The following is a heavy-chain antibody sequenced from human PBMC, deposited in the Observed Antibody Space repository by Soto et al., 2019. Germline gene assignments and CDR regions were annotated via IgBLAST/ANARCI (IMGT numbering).Heavy chain of an antibody. D-gene: IGHD2-15*01. V-gene: IGHV4-34*01. CDR2: IHHSGST. J-gene: IGHJ4*02. CDR3: VGGSISAGGGGDY. Sequence: SGTLSLTCAVFGRSFSGYSWSWIRQRPGKGLEWIGDIHHSGSTNYKPSPKSRITISVDTSKNQFSLNMSSVTAARTAVFYCVGGSISAGGGGDYWGQGTRVTVSS. CDR1: GRSFSGYS.